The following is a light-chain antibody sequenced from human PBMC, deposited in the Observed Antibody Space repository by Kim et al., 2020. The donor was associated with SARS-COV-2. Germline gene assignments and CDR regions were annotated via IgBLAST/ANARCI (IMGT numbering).Light chain of an antibody. V-gene: IGKV1-39*01. CDR1: QSISSY. CDR2: AAS. J-gene: IGKJ5*01. Sequence: ASVGDRVTITCRASQSISSYLNWYQQKPGKAPKLLIYAASSLQSGVPSRFSSSGSGTDFTLTISSLQPEDFATYYCQQSYGTPITFGQGTRLEIK. CDR3: QQSYGTPIT.